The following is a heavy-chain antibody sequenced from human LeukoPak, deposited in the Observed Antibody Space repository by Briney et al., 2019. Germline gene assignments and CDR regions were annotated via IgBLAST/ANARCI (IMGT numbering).Heavy chain of an antibody. V-gene: IGHV4-34*01. Sequence: SETLSLTCAVYGGSFSGYYWSWIRQPPGKGLEWIGEIYHSGSTNYNPSLKSRVTISVDKSKNQFSLKLSSVTAADTAVYYCARAPSTAAGNTNWFDPWGQGTLVTVSS. CDR3: ARAPSTAAGNTNWFDP. D-gene: IGHD6-13*01. CDR1: GGSFSGYY. CDR2: IYHSGST. J-gene: IGHJ5*02.